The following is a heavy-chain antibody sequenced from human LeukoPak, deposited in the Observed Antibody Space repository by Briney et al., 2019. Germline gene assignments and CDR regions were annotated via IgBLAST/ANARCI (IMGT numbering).Heavy chain of an antibody. CDR1: GGTFSSYA. CDR3: ARGNYYDSSGYFD. J-gene: IGHJ4*02. Sequence: SVKVSCKASGGTFSSYAVSWVRQAPGQGLEWMGRIIPMFGTTNYAQSFQSRLTITMDKSTTTTYMELSSLRFEDTAMYYCARGNYYDSSGYFDWGQGTLVTVSS. CDR2: IIPMFGTT. D-gene: IGHD3-22*01. V-gene: IGHV1-69*05.